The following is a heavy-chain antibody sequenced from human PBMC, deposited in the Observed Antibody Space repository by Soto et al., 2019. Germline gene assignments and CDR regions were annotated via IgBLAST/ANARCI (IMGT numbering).Heavy chain of an antibody. Sequence: QVQLVQSGAEVKKPGSSVKVSCKASGGTFSSYAISWVRQAPGQGLEWMGWISAYNGNTNYAQKLQGRVTMTTDTSTSTAYMELRSLRSDDTAVYYCARDVATVTPPQYYYYYYGMDVWGQGTTVTVSS. CDR2: ISAYNGNT. V-gene: IGHV1-18*01. J-gene: IGHJ6*02. D-gene: IGHD4-4*01. CDR3: ARDVATVTPPQYYYYYYGMDV. CDR1: GGTFSSYA.